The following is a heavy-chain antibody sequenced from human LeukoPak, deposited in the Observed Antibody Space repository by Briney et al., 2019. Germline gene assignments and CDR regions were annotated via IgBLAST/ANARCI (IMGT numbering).Heavy chain of an antibody. D-gene: IGHD3-22*01. CDR3: ARQGRNYYDSSGYHGAY. J-gene: IGHJ4*02. CDR1: GGSISSNSYY. V-gene: IGHV4-39*01. Sequence: PSETLSLTCTVSGGSISSNSYYWGWIRQPPGKGLEWIGSIYYSGSTYYNPSLKSRVTISVDTSKNQFSLKLSSVTAADTAVYYCARQGRNYYDSSGYHGAYWGQGTLVTVSS. CDR2: IYYSGST.